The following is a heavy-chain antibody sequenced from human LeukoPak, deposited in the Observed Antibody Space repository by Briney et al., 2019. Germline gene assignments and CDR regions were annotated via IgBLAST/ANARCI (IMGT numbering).Heavy chain of an antibody. D-gene: IGHD3-22*01. Sequence: SETLSLTCTVSGGSISSGSYYWSWIRQPAGKGLEWIGRIYTSGSTNYNPSLKSRVTISVDTSKNQFSLKLSSVTAADTAVYHCASVGNHYYDSGAFDIWGQGTMVTVSS. J-gene: IGHJ3*02. CDR1: GGSISSGSYY. CDR3: ASVGNHYYDSGAFDI. CDR2: IYTSGST. V-gene: IGHV4-61*02.